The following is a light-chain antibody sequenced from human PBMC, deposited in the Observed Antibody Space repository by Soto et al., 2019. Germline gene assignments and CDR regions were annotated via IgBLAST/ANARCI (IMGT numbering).Light chain of an antibody. CDR3: RQYYTCSPRT. CDR2: DSS. J-gene: IGKJ4*01. Sequence: DIQMTQSPSTLSEFVGDTVTITCRASQNINRYLAWYQQKPGKAPKLLIYDSSTLERGVPSRFNGSGSATAFTLTISSLQPEDFATYYCRQYYTCSPRTLGGGTKVDIK. CDR1: QNINRY. V-gene: IGKV1-5*01.